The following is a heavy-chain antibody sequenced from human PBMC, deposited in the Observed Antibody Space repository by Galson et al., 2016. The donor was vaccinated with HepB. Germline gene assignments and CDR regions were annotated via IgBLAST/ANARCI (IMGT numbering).Heavy chain of an antibody. CDR3: TTSPLTGYSSRYDDY. V-gene: IGHV3-15*01. CDR2: IKRKSDGGTT. CDR1: GFTFSNAW. D-gene: IGHD4-11*01. J-gene: IGHJ4*02. Sequence: SLRLSCAASGFTFSNAWMNWVRQAPGKGLEWVGRIKRKSDGGTTDYAAPVKDRFTISRDDSENTLYLQMNSLKTEDTAVYYCTTSPLTGYSSRYDDYWGQGTLVTVSS.